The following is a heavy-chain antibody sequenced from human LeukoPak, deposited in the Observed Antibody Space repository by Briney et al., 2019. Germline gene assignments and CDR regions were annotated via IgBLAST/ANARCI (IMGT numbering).Heavy chain of an antibody. Sequence: GGSLRLSCAASGFTFSRYSMNWVRQAPGKGLEWISYISSSSSTIYYADSVKGRFTISRDNAKNSLYLQMNSLRAEDTAVYYCASGEPFGQWQVRPLGFEYWGQGTLVTASS. CDR1: GFTFSRYS. D-gene: IGHD6-19*01. CDR2: ISSSSSTI. V-gene: IGHV3-48*01. CDR3: ASGEPFGQWQVRPLGFEY. J-gene: IGHJ4*02.